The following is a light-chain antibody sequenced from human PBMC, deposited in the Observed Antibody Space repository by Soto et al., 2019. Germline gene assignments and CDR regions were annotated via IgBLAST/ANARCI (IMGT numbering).Light chain of an antibody. J-gene: IGKJ5*01. V-gene: IGKV3-20*01. CDR1: QSVNSNY. CDR2: RAS. CDR3: HQFVGLPII. Sequence: EIVLKQSPGTLSSSPGERATLSCRASQSVNSNYLAWYQQKPGQPPRLLMYRASSRATGIPDRFSGSGSGTDFTLTITRLEPQDFAVYYCHQFVGLPIIFGQGTRLEIK.